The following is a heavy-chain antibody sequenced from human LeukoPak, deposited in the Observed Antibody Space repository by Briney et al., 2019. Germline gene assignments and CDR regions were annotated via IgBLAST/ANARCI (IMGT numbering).Heavy chain of an antibody. CDR1: GGSSSGYY. D-gene: IGHD2-2*01. Sequence: SETLSLTCAVYGGSSSGYYWSWIRQPPGKGLEWIGEINHSGSTNYNPSLRSRVTVSVHTSKNQLSLKLSSVTAADTAMYYCARQSLVSPLFYYWGPGALVTVSS. CDR3: ARQSLVSPLFYY. CDR2: INHSGST. V-gene: IGHV4-34*01. J-gene: IGHJ4*02.